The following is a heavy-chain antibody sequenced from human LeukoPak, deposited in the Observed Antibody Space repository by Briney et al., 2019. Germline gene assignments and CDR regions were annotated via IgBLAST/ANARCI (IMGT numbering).Heavy chain of an antibody. CDR1: GGSISSSSYS. D-gene: IGHD5-18*01. V-gene: IGHV4-39*01. CDR2: IYYSGST. Sequence: SETLSLTCTVSGGSISSSSYSWGWIRQPPGKGLEWIGSIYYSGSTNYNPSLKSRVTISVDTSKNQFSLKLSSVTAADTAVYYCARHRTAMVRGPRSAFDIWGQGTMVTVSS. CDR3: ARHRTAMVRGPRSAFDI. J-gene: IGHJ3*02.